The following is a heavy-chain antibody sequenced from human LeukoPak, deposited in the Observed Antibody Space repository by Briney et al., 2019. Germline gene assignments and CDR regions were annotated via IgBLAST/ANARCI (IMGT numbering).Heavy chain of an antibody. V-gene: IGHV4-30-2*01. CDR2: IYHSGST. D-gene: IGHD6-19*01. Sequence: SETLSLTCAVSGGSISSGGYSWSWIRQPPGKGLEWIGYIYHSGSTYYNPSLKSRVTISVDRSKNQFSLKLSFVTAADTAVYYCARVGAGWSIFDYWGQGTLVTVSS. CDR1: GGSISSGGYS. CDR3: ARVGAGWSIFDY. J-gene: IGHJ4*02.